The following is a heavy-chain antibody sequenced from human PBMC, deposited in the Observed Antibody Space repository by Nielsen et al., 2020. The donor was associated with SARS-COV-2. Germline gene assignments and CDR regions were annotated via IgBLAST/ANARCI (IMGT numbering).Heavy chain of an antibody. Sequence: GESLKISCAASGFTFSSYSMNWVRQAPGKRLEWVSYISSSSSTIYYADSVKGRFTISRDNAKNSLYLQMNSLRAEDTAVYYCARDSSGWYALTTYYYYGMDVWGQGTTVTVSS. V-gene: IGHV3-48*01. CDR1: GFTFSSYS. CDR3: ARDSSGWYALTTYYYYGMDV. D-gene: IGHD6-19*01. CDR2: ISSSSSTI. J-gene: IGHJ6*02.